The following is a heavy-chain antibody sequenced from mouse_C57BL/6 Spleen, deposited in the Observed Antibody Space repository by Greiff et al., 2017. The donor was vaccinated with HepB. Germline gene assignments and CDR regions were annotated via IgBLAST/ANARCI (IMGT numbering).Heavy chain of an antibody. CDR2: IYPGSGST. D-gene: IGHD2-2*01. V-gene: IGHV1-55*01. Sequence: VQLQQPGAELVKPGASVKMSCKASGYTFTSYWITWVKQRPGQGLEWIGDIYPGSGSTKYNEKFKSKATLTVDTSSSTAYMQLISLASEDSAVYYCAREFYGYDGMAWFAYWGQGTLVTVSA. CDR3: AREFYGYDGMAWFAY. J-gene: IGHJ3*01. CDR1: GYTFTSYW.